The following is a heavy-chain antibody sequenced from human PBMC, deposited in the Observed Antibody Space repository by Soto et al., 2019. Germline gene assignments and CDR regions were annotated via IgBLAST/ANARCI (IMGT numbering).Heavy chain of an antibody. V-gene: IGHV3-48*03. D-gene: IGHD3-3*02. Sequence: GGSQRLSCAPSGFTFSSYEMNWVHQAPGKGLEWVSYISSSGSTIYYADSVKGRFTISRDNAKNSLYLQMNSLRAEDTAVYYCARVGPHFWGGLNALEFLGQGTMVTGSS. CDR3: ARVGPHFWGGLNALEF. CDR1: GFTFSSYE. J-gene: IGHJ3*01. CDR2: ISSSGSTI.